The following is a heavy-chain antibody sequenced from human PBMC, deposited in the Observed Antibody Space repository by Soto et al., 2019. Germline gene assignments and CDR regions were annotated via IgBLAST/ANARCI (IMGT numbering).Heavy chain of an antibody. CDR1: GGSISSYY. Sequence: SETLSLTGTVSGGSISSYYWSWIRQPPGKGLEWIGYIYYSGSTNYNPSLKSRVTISVDTSKNQFSLKLSSVTAADTAVYYCARGGGGYSYGFDYWGQGTLVTVSS. CDR3: ARGGGGYSYGFDY. CDR2: IYYSGST. V-gene: IGHV4-59*01. D-gene: IGHD5-18*01. J-gene: IGHJ4*02.